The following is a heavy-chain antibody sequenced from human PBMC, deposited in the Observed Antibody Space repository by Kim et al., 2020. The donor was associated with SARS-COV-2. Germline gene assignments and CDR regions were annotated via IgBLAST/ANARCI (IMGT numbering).Heavy chain of an antibody. D-gene: IGHD3-16*02. Sequence: SETLSLTCAVYGGSFSGYYWSWIRQPPGKGLEWIGEINHSGSTNYNPSLKSRVTISVDTSKNQFSLKLSSVTAADTAVYYCARGLYKRVWGSYRSDAFDIWGQGTMVTVSS. CDR2: INHSGST. J-gene: IGHJ3*02. V-gene: IGHV4-34*01. CDR1: GGSFSGYY. CDR3: ARGLYKRVWGSYRSDAFDI.